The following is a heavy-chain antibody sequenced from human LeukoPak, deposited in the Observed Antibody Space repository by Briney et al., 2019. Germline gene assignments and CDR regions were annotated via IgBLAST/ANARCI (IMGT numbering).Heavy chain of an antibody. Sequence: GGSLRLSCAASGFTFSSYSMNWVRQAPGKGLEWVSSISSSSSYIYYADSVRGRFTISRDNAKNSLYLQMNSLRAEDTAVYYCARGIGKLRFLNYWGQGTLVTVSS. CDR1: GFTFSSYS. CDR2: ISSSSSYI. J-gene: IGHJ4*02. V-gene: IGHV3-21*01. D-gene: IGHD3-3*01. CDR3: ARGIGKLRFLNY.